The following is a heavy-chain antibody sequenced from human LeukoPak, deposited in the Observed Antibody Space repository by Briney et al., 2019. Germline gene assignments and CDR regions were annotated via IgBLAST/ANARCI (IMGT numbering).Heavy chain of an antibody. CDR3: AIVAGDGYNIPAY. CDR2: INHSGNT. CDR1: GESFSSYY. D-gene: IGHD5-24*01. J-gene: IGHJ4*02. Sequence: SETLSLTCVVYGESFSSYYWSWIRQPPGKGLEWIGEINHSGNTNYNPSLKSRVTISVDTSKNPFSLKLSSVTAADTAAYYCAIVAGDGYNIPAYWGQGTLVTVSS. V-gene: IGHV4-34*01.